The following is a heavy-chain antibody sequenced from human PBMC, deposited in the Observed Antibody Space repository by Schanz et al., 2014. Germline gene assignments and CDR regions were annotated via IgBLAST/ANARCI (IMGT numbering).Heavy chain of an antibody. CDR1: GFTFSSYA. Sequence: VQLVESGGGVVQPGRSLRLSCAASGFTFSSYAMSWVRQAPGKGLEWVSSISSGGGSTYYADSVKGRFTISRDNSKNTLYLQMNSLRAEDTAVYYCARPALWFGDNCFDPWGQGTLVTVSS. J-gene: IGHJ5*02. D-gene: IGHD3-10*01. CDR3: ARPALWFGDNCFDP. V-gene: IGHV3-23*04. CDR2: ISSGGGST.